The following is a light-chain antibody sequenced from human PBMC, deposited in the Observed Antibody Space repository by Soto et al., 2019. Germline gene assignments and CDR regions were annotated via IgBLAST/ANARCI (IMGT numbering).Light chain of an antibody. CDR3: HLRSNWPVT. J-gene: IGKJ1*01. Sequence: EIVLTQSPGNLSLSPGERATLSCRASQSVSGYLAWYQQKPGQAPRLLIYDASTRATGISARFSGSGSGTDFTRTISSLEPEDFPVYCCHLRSNWPVTFGQGTRLELK. V-gene: IGKV3-11*01. CDR1: QSVSGY. CDR2: DAS.